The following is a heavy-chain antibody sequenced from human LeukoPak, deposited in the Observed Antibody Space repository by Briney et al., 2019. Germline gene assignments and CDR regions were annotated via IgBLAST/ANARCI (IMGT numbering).Heavy chain of an antibody. D-gene: IGHD2-15*01. V-gene: IGHV3-66*01. Sequence: GGSLRLSCAASGFTVSSNYMSWVRQAPGKGLEWVSVLYSGGSTYYADSVKGRFTISRDNSKNTLYLQMNSLRAEDTAVYYCAKVGYCSGGSCFYYFDYWGQGTLVTVSS. CDR2: LYSGGST. J-gene: IGHJ4*02. CDR3: AKVGYCSGGSCFYYFDY. CDR1: GFTVSSNY.